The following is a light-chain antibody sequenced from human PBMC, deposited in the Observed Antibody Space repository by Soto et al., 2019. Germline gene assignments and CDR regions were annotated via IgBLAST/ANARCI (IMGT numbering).Light chain of an antibody. Sequence: DIKMNQSSSSLSASVSERVTFTCQASQDISDHLNWYQQKPGKAPKLLIYGATYLETGVPSRFGGSRSGTYFTLTITSLQPEDIATYYCQEYDNFPPVTFGQGGLLEVK. CDR2: GAT. CDR1: QDISDH. CDR3: QEYDNFPPVT. J-gene: IGKJ5*01. V-gene: IGKV1-33*01.